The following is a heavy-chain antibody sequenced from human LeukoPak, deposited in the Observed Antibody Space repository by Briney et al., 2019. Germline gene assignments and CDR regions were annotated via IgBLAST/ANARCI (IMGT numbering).Heavy chain of an antibody. CDR2: MNPNSVNT. CDR1: GYTFTSYD. V-gene: IGHV1-8*03. CDR3: ARGLRYQLLSGKRRYNWFDP. Sequence: ASVKVSCKASGYTFTSYDINWVRQATGQGLEWMGWMNPNSVNTGYAQKFQGRVTITRNTSISTAYMELSSLRSEDTAVYYCARGLRYQLLSGKRRYNWFDPWGQGTLVTVSS. D-gene: IGHD2-2*01. J-gene: IGHJ5*02.